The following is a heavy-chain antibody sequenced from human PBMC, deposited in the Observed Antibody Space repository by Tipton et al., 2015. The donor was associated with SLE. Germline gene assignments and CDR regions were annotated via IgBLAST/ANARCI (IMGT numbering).Heavy chain of an antibody. CDR1: GFTFSNYA. CDR2: ISYDGSNK. D-gene: IGHD3-10*01. CDR3: AAGLLWFGECYY. Sequence: AVSGFTFSNYAMHWVRQAPGKGLEWVAVISYDGSNKYYADSVKGRFTISRDNSKNTLYLQMNSLRPEDTAVYYCAAGLLWFGECYYWGQGALVTVSS. J-gene: IGHJ4*02. V-gene: IGHV3-30*04.